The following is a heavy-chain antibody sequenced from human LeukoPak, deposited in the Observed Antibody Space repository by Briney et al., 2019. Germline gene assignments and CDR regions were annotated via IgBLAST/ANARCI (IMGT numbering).Heavy chain of an antibody. CDR2: ISGSGSIT. CDR3: AKDLYGDYDNDY. V-gene: IGHV3-23*01. D-gene: IGHD4-17*01. CDR1: GFTFSSYA. J-gene: IGHJ4*02. Sequence: GGSLRLSCAASGFTFSSYAMSWVRQAPGKGLEWVSGISGSGSITYYADSVKGRFTISRDNSRNTLYLQMNSLRAEDTAVYYCAKDLYGDYDNDYWGQGTLVTVSS.